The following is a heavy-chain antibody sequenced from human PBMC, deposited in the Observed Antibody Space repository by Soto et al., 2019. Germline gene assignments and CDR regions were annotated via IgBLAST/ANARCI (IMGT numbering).Heavy chain of an antibody. Sequence: GESLKISCKGSGYSFTSYWISWVRQMPGKGLEWMGRIAPSDSYTNYSPSFQGHVTIPADKSISTAYLQWSSLKASDTAMYYCARDGGVSSSFNYYGMDVWGQGTTVTVSS. CDR2: IAPSDSYT. J-gene: IGHJ6*02. V-gene: IGHV5-10-1*01. CDR3: ARDGGVSSSFNYYGMDV. D-gene: IGHD6-6*01. CDR1: GYSFTSYW.